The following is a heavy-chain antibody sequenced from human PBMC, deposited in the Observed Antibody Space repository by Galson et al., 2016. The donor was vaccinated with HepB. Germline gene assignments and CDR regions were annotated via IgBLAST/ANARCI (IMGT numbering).Heavy chain of an antibody. CDR2: IDWDDDK. CDR1: GFSLTASGMR. V-gene: IGHV2-70*04. Sequence: PALVKPTQTLTLTCTFSGFSLTASGMRVIWIRQPPGKALEWLARIDWDDDKFYSTSLKTRLTIPKDPSKNQVVLKMTNMDTVDTATYYCARIIRWGHCFDYWGQGTLVTVSS. J-gene: IGHJ4*02. CDR3: ARIIRWGHCFDY. D-gene: IGHD4-23*01.